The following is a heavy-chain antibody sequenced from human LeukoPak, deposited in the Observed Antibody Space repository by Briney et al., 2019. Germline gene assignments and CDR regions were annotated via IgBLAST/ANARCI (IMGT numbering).Heavy chain of an antibody. V-gene: IGHV3-30*02. CDR3: AKIPPYGDYVGDAFDI. CDR1: GFTFSSYG. D-gene: IGHD4-17*01. CDR2: IRYDGSNK. J-gene: IGHJ3*02. Sequence: GGSLRLSCAASGFTFSSYGMHWVRQAPGKGLEWVAFIRYDGSNKYYADSVKGRFTISRDNAKNSLYLQMNSLRAEDTAVYYCAKIPPYGDYVGDAFDIWGQGTMVTVSS.